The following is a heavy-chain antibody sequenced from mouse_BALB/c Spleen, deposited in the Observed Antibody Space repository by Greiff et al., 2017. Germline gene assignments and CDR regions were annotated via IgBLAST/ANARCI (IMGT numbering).Heavy chain of an antibody. Sequence: EVMLVESGGGLVQPGGSLRLSCATSGFTFTDYYMSWVRQPPGKALEWLGFIRNKANGYTTEYSASVKGRFTISRDNSQSILYLQMNTLRAEDSATYYCARDIAIPYEGYAMDYWGQGTSVTVSS. CDR1: GFTFTDYY. CDR2: IRNKANGYTT. CDR3: ARDIAIPYEGYAMDY. J-gene: IGHJ4*01. V-gene: IGHV7-3*02. D-gene: IGHD1-1*01.